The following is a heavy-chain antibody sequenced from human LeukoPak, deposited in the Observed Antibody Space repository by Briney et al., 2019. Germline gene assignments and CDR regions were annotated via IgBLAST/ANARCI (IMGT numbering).Heavy chain of an antibody. V-gene: IGHV1-8*01. Sequence: ASVKVSCKASGYTFTSYDISWVRQATGQGLEWMGWMNPNSGNTGYAQKFQGRVTMTRNTSISTAYMELSSLRSEDTAVYYCARARKRSARGGIYYRGQGTLVTASS. J-gene: IGHJ4*02. D-gene: IGHD3-10*01. CDR1: GYTFTSYD. CDR2: MNPNSGNT. CDR3: ARARKRSARGGIYY.